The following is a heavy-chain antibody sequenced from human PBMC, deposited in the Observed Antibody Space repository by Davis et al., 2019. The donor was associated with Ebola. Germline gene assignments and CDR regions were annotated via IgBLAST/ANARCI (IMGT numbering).Heavy chain of an antibody. CDR3: ASPAGTTEHWFDY. V-gene: IGHV1-46*01. CDR2: VDPSGGIR. CDR1: GYTFSNYY. Sequence: ASVKVSCKASGYTFSNYYMHWLRQAPGQGLEWMGVVDPSGGIRRYAQKFQGRVTMTRDTSTSTLYMQWDSLTSEDTAVYYCASPAGTTEHWFDYWGQGTLVTVAS. J-gene: IGHJ4*02. D-gene: IGHD1-1*01.